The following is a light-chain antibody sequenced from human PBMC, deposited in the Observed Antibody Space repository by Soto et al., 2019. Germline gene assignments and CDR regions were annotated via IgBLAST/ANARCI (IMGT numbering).Light chain of an antibody. CDR3: QQYNNWPRT. Sequence: MTQSGDTLSVCSGARAALSGRASQSVSSNLAWHQQKPGQAPRLLIYGASTRATGIPARFSGSGSGTDFTLTISSLQSEDFAVYFCQQYNNWPRTFGQGAKVDI. V-gene: IGKV3-15*01. J-gene: IGKJ1*01. CDR1: QSVSSN. CDR2: GAS.